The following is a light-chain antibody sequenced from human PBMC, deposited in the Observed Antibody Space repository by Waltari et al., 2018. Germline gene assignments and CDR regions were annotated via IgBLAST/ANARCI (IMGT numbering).Light chain of an antibody. CDR2: SAS. V-gene: IGKV3-20*01. Sequence: EIVLTQTPGILSLSPGERATLSCRASQSVPSNFLAWYEKKPGQAPRLLIYSASKRATGIPDRFSGSGSGTDFTLTISRLEPEDFAVYYCQQYGGLPTFGQGTKLEIK. CDR1: QSVPSNF. J-gene: IGKJ2*01. CDR3: QQYGGLPT.